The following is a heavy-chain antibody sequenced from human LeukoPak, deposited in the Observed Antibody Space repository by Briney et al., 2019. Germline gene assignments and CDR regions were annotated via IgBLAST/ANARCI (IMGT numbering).Heavy chain of an antibody. CDR3: ARNNWGIDD. J-gene: IGHJ4*02. D-gene: IGHD7-27*01. Sequence: GGSLSLSCAASGFTFSNHWMHWVRQVSGKGLVWVSRINTDGSDTSYAASVEGRFTISRDNARNTLYLQMNSLRPEDTAVYYCARNNWGIDDWGQGTLVTVSS. V-gene: IGHV3-74*01. CDR2: INTDGSDT. CDR1: GFTFSNHW.